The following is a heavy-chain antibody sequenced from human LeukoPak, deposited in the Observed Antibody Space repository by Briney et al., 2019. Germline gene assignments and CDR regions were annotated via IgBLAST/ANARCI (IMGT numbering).Heavy chain of an antibody. J-gene: IGHJ4*02. CDR1: SYTFSCYG. CDR2: ISSYNGNT. Sequence: ASVKVSCKASSYTFSCYGINWVRQAPGQGLEWMGWISSYNGNTNYAQKLQGRVTMTTDTSTSTAYMELRSLRSDDTALYYCARVLSPGITVAGLGVADYWGQGTLVTVSS. D-gene: IGHD6-19*01. V-gene: IGHV1-18*01. CDR3: ARVLSPGITVAGLGVADY.